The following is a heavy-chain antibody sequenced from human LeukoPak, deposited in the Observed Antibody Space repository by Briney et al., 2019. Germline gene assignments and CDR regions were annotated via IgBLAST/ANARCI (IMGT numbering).Heavy chain of an antibody. D-gene: IGHD3-22*01. Sequence: TGGSLRLSCAASGFTVSSNYMSCVRQAPGKGLEWVSVIYSGGSTYYADSVKGRFTISRDNSKNTLYLQMNSLRAEDTAVYYCAREVLIRYDSSGYHTHWGQGTLVTVSS. CDR3: AREVLIRYDSSGYHTH. V-gene: IGHV3-53*01. CDR2: IYSGGST. J-gene: IGHJ4*02. CDR1: GFTVSSNY.